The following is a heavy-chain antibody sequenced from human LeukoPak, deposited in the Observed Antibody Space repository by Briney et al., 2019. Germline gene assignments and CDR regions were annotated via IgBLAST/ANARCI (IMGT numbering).Heavy chain of an antibody. Sequence: ASVKVSCKASGGTFSSYTISWVRQAPGQGLEWMGRIIPILGIANYAQKFQGRVTITADKSTSTAYMELSSLRSEDTAVYYCARDSPYSSSWYGWFDPWGQGTLVTVSS. J-gene: IGHJ5*02. CDR3: ARDSPYSSSWYGWFDP. V-gene: IGHV1-69*04. CDR2: IIPILGIA. CDR1: GGTFSSYT. D-gene: IGHD6-13*01.